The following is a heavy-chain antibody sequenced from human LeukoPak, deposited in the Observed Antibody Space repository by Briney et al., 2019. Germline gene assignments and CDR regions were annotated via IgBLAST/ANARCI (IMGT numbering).Heavy chain of an antibody. Sequence: ASVKVPCKASGYTFTGYYMHWVRQAPGQGLKWVGWINPDSGGTRYAQNFQGRVTMTRDTSIRTAYMELSRLTSDDTAIYYCAKDLGGGSYQPSDYWGQGTLVTVSS. D-gene: IGHD1-26*01. CDR2: INPDSGGT. J-gene: IGHJ4*02. CDR1: GYTFTGYY. V-gene: IGHV1-2*02. CDR3: AKDLGGGSYQPSDY.